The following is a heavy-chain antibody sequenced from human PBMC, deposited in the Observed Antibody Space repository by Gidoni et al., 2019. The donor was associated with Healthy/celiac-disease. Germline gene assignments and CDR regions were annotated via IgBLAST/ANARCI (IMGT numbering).Heavy chain of an antibody. J-gene: IGHJ5*02. CDR2: ST. Sequence: STYYNPSLKSRVTISVDTSKNQFSLKLSSVTAADTAVYYCARDYYGSGPPAPWFDPWGQGTLVTVSS. CDR3: ARDYYGSGPPAPWFDP. V-gene: IGHV4-31*02. D-gene: IGHD3-10*01.